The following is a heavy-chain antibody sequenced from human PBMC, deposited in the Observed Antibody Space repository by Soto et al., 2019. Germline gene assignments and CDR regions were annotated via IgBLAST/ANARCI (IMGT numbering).Heavy chain of an antibody. CDR3: ARGVGSGTYYNQYNWFDP. J-gene: IGHJ5*02. V-gene: IGHV1-18*01. Sequence: QVQLVQSGAEVKKPGASVKVSCKASGYTFTNYGISWVRQAPGQGLEWMGWINTYNGNTNHAQKLQGRVTMTTDTSTRTAYMELRSLRSDDTAVYYCARGVGSGTYYNQYNWFDPWGQGTLFTVSS. D-gene: IGHD3-10*01. CDR1: GYTFTNYG. CDR2: INTYNGNT.